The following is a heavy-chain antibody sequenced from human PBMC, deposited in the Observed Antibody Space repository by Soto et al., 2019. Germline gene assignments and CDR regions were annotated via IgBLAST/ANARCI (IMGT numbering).Heavy chain of an antibody. D-gene: IGHD2-15*01. V-gene: IGHV4-59*01. J-gene: IGHJ4*02. CDR2: IYYSGST. Sequence: QVQLQESGPGLVKPSETLSITCTVSGGSISSYYWSWIRQPPGRGLEWIGYIYYSGSTNYNPSLKSRVIISVDTSKNQFSLKLSSVTAADTAVYYCARRYGAAFDYWGQGPLVAVSS. CDR3: ARRYGAAFDY. CDR1: GGSISSYY.